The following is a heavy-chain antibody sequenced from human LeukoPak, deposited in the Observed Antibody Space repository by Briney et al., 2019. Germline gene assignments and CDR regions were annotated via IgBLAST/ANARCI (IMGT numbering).Heavy chain of an antibody. D-gene: IGHD2-15*01. V-gene: IGHV1-69*06. CDR1: GGTFSSYA. J-gene: IGHJ6*04. Sequence: ASVKVSCKASGGTFSSYAISWVRQAPGQGLEWMGGIIPIFGTANYAQKFQGRVTITADKSTSTAYMELSSLRFEDTAVYYCARSVVVVVASYYYYYGMDVWGKGTTVTVSS. CDR2: IIPIFGTA. CDR3: ARSVVVVVASYYYYYGMDV.